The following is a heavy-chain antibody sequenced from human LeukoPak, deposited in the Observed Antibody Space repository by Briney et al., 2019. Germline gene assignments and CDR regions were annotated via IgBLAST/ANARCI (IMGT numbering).Heavy chain of an antibody. CDR2: ISYDGSNK. Sequence: GGSLRLSCAASGFTFSSYAMHWVRQAPGKGLEGVAVISYDGSNKYYADSVKGRFTISRDNSKDTLYLQMNSLRAEDTAVYYCSSDLDDRFDYWGQGTLVTVSS. D-gene: IGHD3-22*01. J-gene: IGHJ4*02. CDR1: GFTFSSYA. CDR3: SSDLDDRFDY. V-gene: IGHV3-30*04.